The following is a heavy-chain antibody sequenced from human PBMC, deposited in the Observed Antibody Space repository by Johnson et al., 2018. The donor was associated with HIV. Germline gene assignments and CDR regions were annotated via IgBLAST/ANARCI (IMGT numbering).Heavy chain of an antibody. V-gene: IGHV3-7*05. J-gene: IGHJ3*02. CDR2: IKQDGSEK. Sequence: VQLVESGGGLVQPGGSLRLSCAASGFTFSSYWMTWVRQTPEKGLEWVANIKQDGSEKHYLESVKGRFTISRDHAKNSLFLQMKSLRVEDTAVYYCARDETYRRYALTAFDIWGQGTVVTVSS. D-gene: IGHD1-14*01. CDR1: GFTFSSYW. CDR3: ARDETYRRYALTAFDI.